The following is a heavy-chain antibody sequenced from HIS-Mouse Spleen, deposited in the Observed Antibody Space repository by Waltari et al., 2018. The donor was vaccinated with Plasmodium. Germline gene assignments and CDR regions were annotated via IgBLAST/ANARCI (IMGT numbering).Heavy chain of an antibody. CDR3: ASSWYWYFDL. Sequence: EVQLVESGGGLVQPGGSLRLSCAASGFTFSSYWMSWVRQAPGKGVDGVGNIKQDGSEKYDVDSVKGRSTISRDNAKNSLYLQMNSLRAEDTAVYYCASSWYWYFDLWGRGTLVTVSS. J-gene: IGHJ2*01. D-gene: IGHD6-13*01. V-gene: IGHV3-7*01. CDR2: IKQDGSEK. CDR1: GFTFSSYW.